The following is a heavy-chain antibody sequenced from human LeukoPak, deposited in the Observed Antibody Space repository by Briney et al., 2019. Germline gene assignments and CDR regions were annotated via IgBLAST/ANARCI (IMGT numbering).Heavy chain of an antibody. CDR1: GFTLSNYW. D-gene: IGHD3-16*01. CDR3: ALNMIGGQIFDF. V-gene: IGHV3-7*01. Sequence: GGSLRLSCAASGFTLSNYWMSWVRQAPGKGLEWVADIKRDGSEKNYVDSVKGRFTISRDDAKNSLYLQMNSLRVEDTAVYYCALNMIGGQIFDFWGQGTLVTVSS. CDR2: IKRDGSEK. J-gene: IGHJ4*02.